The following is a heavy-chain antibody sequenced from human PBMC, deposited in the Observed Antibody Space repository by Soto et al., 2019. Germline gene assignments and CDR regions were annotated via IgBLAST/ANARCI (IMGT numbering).Heavy chain of an antibody. CDR3: ARDLAGVDDS. CDR2: VNPDGTTT. CDR1: GFTFSTYW. J-gene: IGHJ4*02. D-gene: IGHD7-27*01. Sequence: EVQLVESGGGLVQPGGSLRLSCAASGFTFSTYWMHWVRQVPGKGLVWVSRVNPDGTTTNYAASVKGRFTISRDNAKNTLHLQMNSLRVVDTAVYFCARDLAGVDDSWGQGTLVTVSS. V-gene: IGHV3-74*01.